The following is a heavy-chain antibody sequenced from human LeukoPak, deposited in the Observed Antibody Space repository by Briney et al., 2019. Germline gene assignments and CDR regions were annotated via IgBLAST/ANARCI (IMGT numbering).Heavy chain of an antibody. CDR1: GGSISSTSYF. CDR2: IHYSGST. Sequence: SQTLSLTCTVSGGSISSTSYFWGWIRQPPGKGLEWIGSIHYSGSTYYNPSLKSRVTISVDTSKNQFSLKLSSVTAADTAVYYCARLHADSYFFDHWGQGSLVIVSS. D-gene: IGHD4-17*01. V-gene: IGHV4-39*07. CDR3: ARLHADSYFFDH. J-gene: IGHJ4*02.